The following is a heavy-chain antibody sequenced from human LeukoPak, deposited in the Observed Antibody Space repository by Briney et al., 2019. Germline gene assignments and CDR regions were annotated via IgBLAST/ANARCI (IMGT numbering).Heavy chain of an antibody. CDR2: ISGSGGST. CDR1: GFTFSSYS. Sequence: GGSLRLSCAASGFTFSSYSMNWVRQAPGKGLERVSAISGSGGSTYYADSVKGRFTISRDNSKNTLYLQMNSLRAEDTAVYYCAKEDYYDSSPYYFDYWGQGTLVTVSS. CDR3: AKEDYYDSSPYYFDY. J-gene: IGHJ4*02. V-gene: IGHV3-23*01. D-gene: IGHD3-22*01.